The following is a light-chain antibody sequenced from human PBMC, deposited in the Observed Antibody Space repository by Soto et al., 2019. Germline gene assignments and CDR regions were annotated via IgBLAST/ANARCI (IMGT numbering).Light chain of an antibody. Sequence: DIPMTQSPSSLSASVGDRVTITCRASQSISTYLNWYQQKPGRAPKLLIYAASSLQGGVPSRFSGSGSGTDFTLTISSLQPEDFATYYCQQSHSNPITFGQGTRLEIK. J-gene: IGKJ5*01. CDR3: QQSHSNPIT. CDR1: QSISTY. V-gene: IGKV1-39*01. CDR2: AAS.